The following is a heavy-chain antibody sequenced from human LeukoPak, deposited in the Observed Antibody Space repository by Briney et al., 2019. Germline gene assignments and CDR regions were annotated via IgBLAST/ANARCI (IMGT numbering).Heavy chain of an antibody. CDR3: ARATPGGTYYYYYYGMDV. CDR2: ISAYNGNT. V-gene: IGHV1-18*01. CDR1: GYTFTSYG. J-gene: IGHJ6*02. Sequence: ASVKVSCKASGYTFTSYGISWVRQAPGQGLEWMGWISAYNGNTNYAQKLQGRVTMTTDTSTSTAYMELSSLRSEDTAVYYCARATPGGTYYYYYYGMDVWGQGTTVTVSS. D-gene: IGHD1-14*01.